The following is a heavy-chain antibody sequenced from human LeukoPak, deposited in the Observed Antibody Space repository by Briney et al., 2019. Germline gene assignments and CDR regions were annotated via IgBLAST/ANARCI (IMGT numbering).Heavy chain of an antibody. CDR3: VRDDWGPGDN. Sequence: GGSLRLSCAASGFTFSRHWMSCVRQAPGKGLEWVAKIKEDGSVKCYVDSVKGRFTISRDNANNLLYLQMNSLRGEDTGVYYCVRDDWGPGDNWGQGTVVSVSS. CDR1: GFTFSRHW. CDR2: IKEDGSVK. D-gene: IGHD2-21*01. J-gene: IGHJ4*02. V-gene: IGHV3-7*01.